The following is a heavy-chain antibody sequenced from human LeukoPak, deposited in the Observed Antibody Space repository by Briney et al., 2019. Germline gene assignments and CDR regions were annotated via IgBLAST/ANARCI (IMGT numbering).Heavy chain of an antibody. CDR2: INWNGDST. CDR1: GFTFDNYG. J-gene: IGHJ5*02. CDR3: ARETGGGSS. D-gene: IGHD2-15*01. Sequence: GGSLRLSCAASGFTFDNYGMSWVRRAQGKGLEWVSGINWNGDSTAYADSVKGRFTISRDSAKNSLYLQMNSLRAEDTAFYYCARETGGGSSWGQGTLVTVSS. V-gene: IGHV3-20*04.